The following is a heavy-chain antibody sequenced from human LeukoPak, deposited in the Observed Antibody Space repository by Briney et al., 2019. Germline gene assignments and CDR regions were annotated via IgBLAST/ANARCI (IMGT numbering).Heavy chain of an antibody. Sequence: SETLSLTCTVSGGSIINYYWSWIRQPAGKGLEWIGRIYTSGSTNYNPSLKSRVTISVDTSKNQFSLKLSSVTAADTAVYYCARAEGRLGIPPGGAYYFDYWGQETLVTVSS. V-gene: IGHV4-4*07. D-gene: IGHD7-27*01. J-gene: IGHJ4*02. CDR2: IYTSGST. CDR3: ARAEGRLGIPPGGAYYFDY. CDR1: GGSIINYY.